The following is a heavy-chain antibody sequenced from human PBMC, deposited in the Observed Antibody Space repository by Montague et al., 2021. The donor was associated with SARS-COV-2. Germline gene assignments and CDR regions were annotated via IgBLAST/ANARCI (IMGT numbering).Heavy chain of an antibody. CDR2: IFYTGSA. V-gene: IGHV4-61*01. D-gene: IGHD3-10*01. CDR1: SDSVSSGKYF. Sequence: SETLSLTCTVSSDSVSSGKYFWTWIRQPPGKGLERIGYIFYTGSANYNPSLKSRVTISVDTSNNQFSLKLKSMSAADMAVYYCARVGNYLGVYWGQGILVTVSS. CDR3: ARVGNYLGVY. J-gene: IGHJ4*02.